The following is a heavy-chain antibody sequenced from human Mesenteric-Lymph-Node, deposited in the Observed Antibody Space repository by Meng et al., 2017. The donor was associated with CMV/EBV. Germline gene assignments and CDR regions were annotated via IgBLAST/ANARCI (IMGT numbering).Heavy chain of an antibody. Sequence: QGQVKQGVEGWWRPSETLSLTCVVYGGSFSGYYWSWIRQHPGKGLEWIGEINHSGSTNYNTSLKSRVTISVDTFKNQFSLKLSSVTAADTAVYYCARHQRWLKSEGGFNYWGQGTLVTVSS. CDR1: GGSFSGYY. V-gene: IGHV4-34*01. CDR2: INHSGST. CDR3: ARHQRWLKSEGGFNY. J-gene: IGHJ4*02. D-gene: IGHD4-23*01.